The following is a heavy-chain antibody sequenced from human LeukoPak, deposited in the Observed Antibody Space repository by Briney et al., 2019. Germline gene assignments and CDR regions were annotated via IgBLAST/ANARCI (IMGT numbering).Heavy chain of an antibody. J-gene: IGHJ5*02. CDR2: FDPEDGET. Sequence: ASVKVSCKVSGYTLTELSMHWVRQAPGKGLEWMGGFDPEDGETIYAQKFQGRVTMTEDTSTDTAYMELSSLRSDDTAVYYCARDLGQLLYFNWFDPWGQGTLVTVSS. D-gene: IGHD3-10*01. CDR3: ARDLGQLLYFNWFDP. CDR1: GYTLTELS. V-gene: IGHV1-24*01.